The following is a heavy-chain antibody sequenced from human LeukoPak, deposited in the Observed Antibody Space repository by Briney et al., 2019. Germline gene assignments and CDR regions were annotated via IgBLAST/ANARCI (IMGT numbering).Heavy chain of an antibody. J-gene: IGHJ3*02. Sequence: PSETLSLICSVSDDSISIYYWSWIRQPAGKGLEWIGRIYTSGSTNYNPSLKSRVTISVDTSKNQFSLKLSSVTAADTAVYYCARDREMATITGGYDAFDIWGQGTMVTVSS. CDR3: ARDREMATITGGYDAFDI. CDR1: DDSISIYY. CDR2: IYTSGST. D-gene: IGHD5-24*01. V-gene: IGHV4-4*07.